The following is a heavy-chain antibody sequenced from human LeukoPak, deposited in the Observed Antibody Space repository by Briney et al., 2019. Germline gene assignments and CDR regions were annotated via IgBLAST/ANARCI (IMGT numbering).Heavy chain of an antibody. CDR1: GYTFTSYY. D-gene: IGHD3-16*01. CDR2: INPSGGST. J-gene: IGHJ4*02. CDR3: ARSGGRLRGLDY. V-gene: IGHV1-46*01. Sequence: ASVKVSCKASGYTFTSYYMHWVRQAPGQGLEWMGIINPSGGSTSYAQKFQGRVTITRDTSASTAYMELSSLRSEDTAVYYCARSGGRLRGLDYWGQGTLVTVSS.